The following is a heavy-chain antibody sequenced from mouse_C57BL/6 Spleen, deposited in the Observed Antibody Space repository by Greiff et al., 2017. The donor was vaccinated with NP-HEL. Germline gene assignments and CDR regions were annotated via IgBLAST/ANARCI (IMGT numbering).Heavy chain of an antibody. D-gene: IGHD1-1*01. Sequence: QVQLQQSGAELVRPGTSVKVSCKASGYAFTNYLIEWVKQRPGQGLEWIGVINPGSGGTNYNEKFKGKATLTADKSSSTAYMQLSSLTSEDSAVYFWAREWGLYYGSRGAMDYWGQGTSVTVSS. CDR1: GYAFTNYL. V-gene: IGHV1-54*01. CDR2: INPGSGGT. CDR3: AREWGLYYGSRGAMDY. J-gene: IGHJ4*01.